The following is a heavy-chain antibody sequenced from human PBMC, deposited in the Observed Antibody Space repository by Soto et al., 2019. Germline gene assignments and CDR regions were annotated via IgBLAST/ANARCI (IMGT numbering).Heavy chain of an antibody. J-gene: IGHJ6*02. CDR1: GGSISSGGYY. Sequence: QVQLQESGPGLVKPSQTLSLTCTVSGGSISSGGYYWSWIRQHPGKGLEWIGYIYYNGSTYYNPSLKSRVTISVDTSKNQFSLKLSSVTAADTAVYYCARDRGSALYYYGMDVWGQGTTVTVSS. CDR3: ARDRGSALYYYGMDV. CDR2: IYYNGST. D-gene: IGHD3-10*01. V-gene: IGHV4-31*03.